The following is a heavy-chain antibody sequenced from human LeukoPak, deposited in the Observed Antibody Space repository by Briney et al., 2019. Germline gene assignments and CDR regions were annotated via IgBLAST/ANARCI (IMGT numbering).Heavy chain of an antibody. Sequence: GGSLRLSCAASGSIFSSYAMHWVRQAPGKGLEYVSAISSNGGSTYYANSVKGRFTISRDNSKNTLYLQMGSLRAEDMAVYHCARDLSRGVVGATVAFDIWGQGTMVTVSS. CDR1: GSIFSSYA. J-gene: IGHJ3*02. V-gene: IGHV3-64*01. D-gene: IGHD1-26*01. CDR2: ISSNGGST. CDR3: ARDLSRGVVGATVAFDI.